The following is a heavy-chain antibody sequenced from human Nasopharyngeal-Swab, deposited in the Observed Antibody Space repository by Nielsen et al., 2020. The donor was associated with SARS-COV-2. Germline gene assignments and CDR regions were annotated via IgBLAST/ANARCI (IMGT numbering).Heavy chain of an antibody. Sequence: GESLKISCAASGFTFSSYAMSWVRQAPGKGLDWVSGISGSGDSTYYADSVKGRFTTSRDNSKNTLYLQMNSLRAGDTAVYYCARGGRGSQYYMDVWGKGTTVTVSS. CDR3: ARGGRGSQYYMDV. J-gene: IGHJ6*03. V-gene: IGHV3-23*01. CDR2: ISGSGDST. D-gene: IGHD1-26*01. CDR1: GFTFSSYA.